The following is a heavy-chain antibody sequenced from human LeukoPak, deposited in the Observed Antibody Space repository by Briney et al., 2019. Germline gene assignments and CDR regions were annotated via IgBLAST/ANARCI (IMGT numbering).Heavy chain of an antibody. CDR1: GFTFSSYA. CDR2: ISGSADNT. Sequence: GGSLRLSCAASGFTFSSYAMSWVRRAPGKGPEWVSAISGSADNTYYADSVKGRFTISRDNSKNTLYLQMNSLRAEDTAVYYCAESTGTGDFDYWGQGTLVTVSS. J-gene: IGHJ4*02. CDR3: AESTGTGDFDY. V-gene: IGHV3-23*01. D-gene: IGHD1-1*01.